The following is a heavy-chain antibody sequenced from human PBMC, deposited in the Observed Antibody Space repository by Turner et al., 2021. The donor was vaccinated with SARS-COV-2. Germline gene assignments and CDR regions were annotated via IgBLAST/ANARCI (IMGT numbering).Heavy chain of an antibody. Sequence: QLQLQESGPGLVKPSETLSLTCTVPGGSISSTSYYWGWIRQPPGKGLEWIGSIYYSGSTYYNPSLKGRVTISADTTKNQFSLKLSSVTAADTAVYYCACGYYSRGDYWGQGTLVTVSS. D-gene: IGHD3-3*01. CDR2: IYYSGST. J-gene: IGHJ4*02. CDR1: GGSISSTSYY. CDR3: ACGYYSRGDY. V-gene: IGHV4-39*01.